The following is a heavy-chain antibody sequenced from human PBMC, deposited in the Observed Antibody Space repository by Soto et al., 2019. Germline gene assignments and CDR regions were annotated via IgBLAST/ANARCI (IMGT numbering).Heavy chain of an antibody. CDR1: GDSVSSNSAA. D-gene: IGHD6-19*01. J-gene: IGHJ5*02. CDR3: ARAPWYSSGSVWFDP. V-gene: IGHV6-1*01. CDR2: TYYRSKWYN. Sequence: SQTLSLTCAIPGDSVSSNSAAWNWIRQSPSRGLEWLGRTYYRSKWYNDYAVSVKSRITINPDTSKNQFSLQLNSVTPEDTAVYYCARAPWYSSGSVWFDPWGQGALVTVSS.